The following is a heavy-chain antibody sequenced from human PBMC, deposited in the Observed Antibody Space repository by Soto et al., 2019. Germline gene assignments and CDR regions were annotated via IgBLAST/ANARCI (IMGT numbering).Heavy chain of an antibody. CDR2: ISYDGSNK. V-gene: IGHV3-30*03. CDR3: ARGYYYYYGMDF. CDR1: GFTFSSYG. J-gene: IGHJ6*02. Sequence: PGGSLRLSCAASGFTFSSYGMHWVRQAPGKGLEWVAVISYDGSNKYYADSVKGRFTISRDNSKNTLYLQMNSLRAEDTAVYYCARGYYYYYGMDFWGQGTTVTVAS.